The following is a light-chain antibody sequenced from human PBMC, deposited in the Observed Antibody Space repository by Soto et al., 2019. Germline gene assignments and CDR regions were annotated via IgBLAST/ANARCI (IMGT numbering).Light chain of an antibody. Sequence: QTVVTQEPSFSVSPGGTVTLTCGLSSGPVSPSCYPSWYHQTPGQSPRTLIHSTNTRSSGVPDRFSGSILGNKAALTITGAQADDESDYYCVLYVSSGISMFGGGTKLTVL. J-gene: IGLJ3*02. CDR2: STN. V-gene: IGLV8-61*01. CDR3: VLYVSSGISM. CDR1: SGPVSPSCY.